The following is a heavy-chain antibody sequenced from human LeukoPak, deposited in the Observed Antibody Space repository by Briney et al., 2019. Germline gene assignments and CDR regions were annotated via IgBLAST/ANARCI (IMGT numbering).Heavy chain of an antibody. D-gene: IGHD3-10*02. J-gene: IGHJ6*04. V-gene: IGHV3-7*01. Sequence: GGSLRLSCAASGFTFSSYIMTWVRQAPGKGLEWVANIREDGSEAYYVDSLKGRFTISRDNAKDSLYLQMNSLRAEDTAVYYCAELGITMIGGVWGKGTTVTISS. CDR2: IREDGSEA. CDR3: AELGITMIGGV. CDR1: GFTFSSYI.